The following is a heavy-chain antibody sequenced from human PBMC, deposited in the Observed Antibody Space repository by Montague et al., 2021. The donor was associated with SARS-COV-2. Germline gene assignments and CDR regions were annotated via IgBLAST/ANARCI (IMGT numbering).Heavy chain of an antibody. D-gene: IGHD6-19*01. CDR2: IDWDDDT. CDR3: ARIPEYSSGGGPDWYFDL. CDR1: GFSVSTSGLC. V-gene: IGHV2-70*01. Sequence: PALGKPTQTLTLTCTFSGFSVSTSGLCVSWIRQPPGKALEWLALIDWDDDTYYSTSLKTRLAISKDTSKNQVVLTMTDMDPVDSGTYYCARIPEYSSGGGPDWYFDLWGRGTLVTVSS. J-gene: IGHJ2*01.